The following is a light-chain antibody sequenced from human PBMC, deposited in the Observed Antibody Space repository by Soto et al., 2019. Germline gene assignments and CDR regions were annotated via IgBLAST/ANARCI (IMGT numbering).Light chain of an antibody. CDR3: QQYNSYWT. CDR2: DAS. V-gene: IGKV1-5*01. Sequence: DIQMTQSPSTLSASVGDRVTTTCRASQSISNWLAWYQQKPGKAPKLLIYDASNLESGVPSRFSGSGSGTEFTLTISSLQTDDLATYYCQQYNSYWTFGQGTKVDIK. J-gene: IGKJ1*01. CDR1: QSISNW.